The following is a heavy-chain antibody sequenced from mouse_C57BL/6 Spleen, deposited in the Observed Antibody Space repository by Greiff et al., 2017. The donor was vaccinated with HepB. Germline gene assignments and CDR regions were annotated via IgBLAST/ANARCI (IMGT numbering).Heavy chain of an antibody. V-gene: IGHV1-5*01. D-gene: IGHD2-13*01. J-gene: IGHJ2*01. CDR1: GYTFTSYW. CDR3: TRTSVKGYYFDY. CDR2: IYPGNSDT. Sequence: VQLQQSGPVLARPGASVKMSCKTSGYTFTSYWMHWVKQRPGQGLEWIGAIYPGNSDTSYNQKFKGKAKLTAVTSASTAYMELSSLTNEDSAVYYCTRTSVKGYYFDYWGQGTTLTVSS.